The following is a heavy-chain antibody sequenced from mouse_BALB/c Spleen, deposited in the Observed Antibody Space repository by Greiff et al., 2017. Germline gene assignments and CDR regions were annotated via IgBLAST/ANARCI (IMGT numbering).Heavy chain of an antibody. CDR2: IDPANGNT. D-gene: IGHD1-1*01. J-gene: IGHJ4*01. Sequence: EVKLMESGAELVKPGASVKLSCTASGFNITDTYLHWVKQRPEQGLEWIGRIDPANGNTKYDPKFQGKATITLDTSSNTSYLQLSRLTAEDAAVYNCDRAIRYHDYAMDYWGQGTSVTVSS. CDR1: GFNITDTY. CDR3: DRAIRYHDYAMDY. V-gene: IGHV14-3*02.